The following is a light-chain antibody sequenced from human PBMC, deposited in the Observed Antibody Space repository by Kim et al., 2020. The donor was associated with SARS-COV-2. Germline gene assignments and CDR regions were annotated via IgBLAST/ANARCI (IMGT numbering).Light chain of an antibody. CDR1: SRDIGGYNY. V-gene: IGLV2-14*03. CDR3: ASYTTYSTWV. Sequence: QSALTQPASVSGSPGQSITISCTGTSRDIGGYNYVSWYQQHPGKAPKLIIYDITARPSGVSNRFSGSKSGHTASLTISGLQAEDEADYYCASYTTYSTWVFGEGTQLTVL. CDR2: DIT. J-gene: IGLJ3*02.